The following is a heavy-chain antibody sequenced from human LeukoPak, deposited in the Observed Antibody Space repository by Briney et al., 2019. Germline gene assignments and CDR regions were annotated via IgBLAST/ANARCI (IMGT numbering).Heavy chain of an antibody. CDR3: ARRNFGSGTYYVGAFDY. CDR2: ISSNGGST. J-gene: IGHJ4*02. D-gene: IGHD3-10*01. CDR1: GFTFSSYA. V-gene: IGHV3-64*01. Sequence: SGGSLRLSCAASGFTFSSYAMHWVRQAPGKGLEYVSAISSNGGSTYYGNSVKGRFTISRDNSKNTLYLQMGSLRAEDMAVYYCARRNFGSGTYYVGAFDYWGQGTLVTVSS.